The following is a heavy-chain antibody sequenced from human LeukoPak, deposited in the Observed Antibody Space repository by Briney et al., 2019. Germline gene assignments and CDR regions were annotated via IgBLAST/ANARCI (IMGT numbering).Heavy chain of an antibody. J-gene: IGHJ3*02. D-gene: IGHD6-13*01. Sequence: GGSLRLSGAASGFTFDDYAMHWDRQAPGKGLEWVSGISWNSGSIGYADSVKGRFTISRDNAKNSLYLQMNSLRAEDTALYYCAKVDSSSWNAFDIWGQGTMVTVSS. CDR3: AKVDSSSWNAFDI. CDR2: ISWNSGSI. V-gene: IGHV3-9*01. CDR1: GFTFDDYA.